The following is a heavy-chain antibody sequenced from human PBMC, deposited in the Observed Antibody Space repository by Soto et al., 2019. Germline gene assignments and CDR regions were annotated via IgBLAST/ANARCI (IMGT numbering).Heavy chain of an antibody. Sequence: GSLRLSCAASGFTFSSYSMNWVRQAPGKGLEWVSSISSSSSYIYYADSVKGRFTISRDNAKNSLYLQMNSLRAEDTAVYYCARLPGIVGATGWFDYWGQGTLVTVSS. CDR3: ARLPGIVGATGWFDY. CDR1: GFTFSSYS. CDR2: ISSSSSYI. J-gene: IGHJ4*02. V-gene: IGHV3-21*01. D-gene: IGHD1-26*01.